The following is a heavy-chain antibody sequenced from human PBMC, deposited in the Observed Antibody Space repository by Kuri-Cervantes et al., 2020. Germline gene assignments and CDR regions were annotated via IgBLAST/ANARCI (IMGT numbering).Heavy chain of an antibody. Sequence: ASVKVSCKASGYTFTGYYMHWVRQAPGQGLEWMGWINPNSGGTNYAQKFQGRVTMTRDTSISTAYMELSRLRSDDTAVYYCARDPKRARWVVGLLQLPTGYWFDPWGQGTRVTVSS. V-gene: IGHV1-2*02. CDR3: ARDPKRARWVVGLLQLPTGYWFDP. J-gene: IGHJ5*02. CDR1: GYTFTGYY. D-gene: IGHD3-22*01. CDR2: INPNSGGT.